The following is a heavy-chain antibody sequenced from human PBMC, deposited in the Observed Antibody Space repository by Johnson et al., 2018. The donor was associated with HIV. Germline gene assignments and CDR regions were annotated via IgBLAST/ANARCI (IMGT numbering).Heavy chain of an antibody. CDR3: ARACSAAHCYSAQAFDI. D-gene: IGHD2-15*01. CDR2: IYSGGST. V-gene: IGHV3-66*01. J-gene: IGHJ3*02. Sequence: VQLVESGGGLVQPGGSLRLSCAASGFTVSSYYMNWVRQAPGKGLEWVSVIYSGGSTYYVGSVKGRFTISRDNAKNSLYLQVNSLRAGDTAVYYCARACSAAHCYSAQAFDIWGQGTMVTVSS. CDR1: GFTVSSYY.